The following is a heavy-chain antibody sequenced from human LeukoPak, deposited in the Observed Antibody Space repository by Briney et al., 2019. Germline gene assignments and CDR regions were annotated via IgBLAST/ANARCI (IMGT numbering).Heavy chain of an antibody. CDR2: IYTSGST. Sequence: PSETPSLTCTVSGGSISSYYWSWIRQPAGKGLEWIGRIYTSGSTNYNPSLKSRVTMSVDTSKNQFSLKLSSVTAADTAVYYCARGGGSSGDNWFDPWGQGTLVTVSS. V-gene: IGHV4-4*07. J-gene: IGHJ5*02. CDR1: GGSISSYY. CDR3: ARGGGSSGDNWFDP. D-gene: IGHD1-26*01.